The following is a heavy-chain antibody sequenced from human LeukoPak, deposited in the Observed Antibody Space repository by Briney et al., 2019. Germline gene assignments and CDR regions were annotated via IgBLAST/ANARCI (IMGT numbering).Heavy chain of an antibody. J-gene: IGHJ2*01. CDR2: IYYSGST. CDR3: ARDRGHWGNYWYFDL. Sequence: NSSETLSLTCTVSGGSISSYYWSWIRQPPGKGLEWIGYIYYSGSTNYSPSLKSRVTISVDTSKSQFSLKLSSVTAADTAVYYCARDRGHWGNYWYFDLWGRGTLVTVSS. V-gene: IGHV4-59*01. CDR1: GGSISSYY. D-gene: IGHD7-27*01.